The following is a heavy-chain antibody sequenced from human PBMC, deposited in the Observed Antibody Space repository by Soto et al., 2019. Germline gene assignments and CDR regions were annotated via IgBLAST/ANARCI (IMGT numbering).Heavy chain of an antibody. CDR1: GYTFTGYY. Sequence: ASVKVSCKASGYTFTGYYMHWVRQAPGQGLEWMGWINPNSGGTNYAQKFQGRVTMTRDTSISTAYMELSRLRSDDTAVYYCASPLDYCGGDCYLDYYYGMDVWGQGTTVTVSS. J-gene: IGHJ6*02. CDR3: ASPLDYCGGDCYLDYYYGMDV. D-gene: IGHD2-21*02. CDR2: INPNSGGT. V-gene: IGHV1-2*02.